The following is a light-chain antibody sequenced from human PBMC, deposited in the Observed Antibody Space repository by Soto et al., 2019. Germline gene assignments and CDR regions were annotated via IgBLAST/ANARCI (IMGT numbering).Light chain of an antibody. CDR3: QSYDNNVSGWV. J-gene: IGLJ2*01. V-gene: IGLV1-40*01. CDR2: DNT. Sequence: QSVLTQPPSVTGAPGQRVTISCTGSNSNIGADYGVHWYQQFPETAPKLLIYDNTNRPSGVPDRFSGSKSGASAALVITGLRADDEADYYCQSYDNNVSGWVFGGGTKLTVL. CDR1: NSNIGADYG.